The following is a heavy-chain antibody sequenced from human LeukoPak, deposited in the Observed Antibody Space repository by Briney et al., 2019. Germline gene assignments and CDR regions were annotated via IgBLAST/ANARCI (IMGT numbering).Heavy chain of an antibody. J-gene: IGHJ1*01. CDR3: AKDLNPNYYDSSGYYYEH. CDR2: ISGSGGST. CDR1: GFTFSSYA. V-gene: IGHV3-23*01. D-gene: IGHD3-22*01. Sequence: GGSLRLSCAASGFTFSSYAMSWVRQAPGKGLEWVSAISGSGGSTYYADSVKGRFTISRDNSKNTLYLQMNSPRAEDTAVYYCAKDLNPNYYDSSGYYYEHWGQGTLVTVSS.